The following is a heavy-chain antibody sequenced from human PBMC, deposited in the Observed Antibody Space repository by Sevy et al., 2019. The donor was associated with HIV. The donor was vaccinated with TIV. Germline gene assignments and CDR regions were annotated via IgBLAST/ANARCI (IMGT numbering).Heavy chain of an antibody. V-gene: IGHV3-30*02. CDR3: ASDYDFWSGYLFHFDY. J-gene: IGHJ4*02. Sequence: GSLRLSCAASGFTFSSYGMHWVRQAPGKGLEWVAFIRYDGSNKYYADSVKGRFTISRDNSKNTLYLQMNSLRAEDTAVYYCASDYDFWSGYLFHFDYWGQGTLVTVSS. D-gene: IGHD3-3*01. CDR2: IRYDGSNK. CDR1: GFTFSSYG.